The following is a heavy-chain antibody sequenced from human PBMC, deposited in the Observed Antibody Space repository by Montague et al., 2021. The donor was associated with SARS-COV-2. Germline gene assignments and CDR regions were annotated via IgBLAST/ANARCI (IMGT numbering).Heavy chain of an antibody. CDR3: ASSSGYSYGYYFDY. Sequence: SETLSLTCTVSGGSISNYYWSWIRQPPGKGLEWIGYIYYSGSTNYNPSLKSRVTISVDTSKNQFSLKLSSVTAADTAVYYCASSSGYSYGYYFDYWGQGTLVTVSS. J-gene: IGHJ4*02. CDR1: GGSISNYY. V-gene: IGHV4-59*01. D-gene: IGHD5-18*01. CDR2: IYYSGST.